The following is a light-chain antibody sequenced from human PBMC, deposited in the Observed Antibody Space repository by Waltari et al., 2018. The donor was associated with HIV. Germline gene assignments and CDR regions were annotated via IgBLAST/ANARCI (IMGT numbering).Light chain of an antibody. CDR2: DNN. CDR3: GTWDTNLSVLL. J-gene: IGLJ2*01. CDR1: YSNIGNNY. Sequence: GQKVTISCSGTYSNIGNNYVAWYQQLPGTAPKLLIYDNNQRPSGIPDRFSGSKSGTSATLGITGLQTGDEADYYCGTWDTNLSVLLFGGGTKLSVL. V-gene: IGLV1-51*01.